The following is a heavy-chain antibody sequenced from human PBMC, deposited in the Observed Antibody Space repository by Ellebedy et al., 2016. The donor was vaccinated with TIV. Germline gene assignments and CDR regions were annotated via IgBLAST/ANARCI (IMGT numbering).Heavy chain of an antibody. J-gene: IGHJ4*02. CDR3: ARGFPLVRGPVDY. D-gene: IGHD3-10*01. Sequence: ASVKVSCQASGYAFTGYYMHWVRQAPGQGLEWVGWINPNSGDTSYAQNFQGRVTLTRDTSINTAYIQLSRLRSDDTAVYYCARGFPLVRGPVDYWGQGTLVTVSS. CDR1: GYAFTGYY. CDR2: INPNSGDT. V-gene: IGHV1-2*02.